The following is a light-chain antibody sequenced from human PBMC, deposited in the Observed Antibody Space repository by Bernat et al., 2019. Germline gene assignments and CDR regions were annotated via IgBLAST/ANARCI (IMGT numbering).Light chain of an antibody. V-gene: IGKV1-33*01. CDR1: QDISNY. CDR3: QPYGNLPQGLP. Sequence: DIQMTQSPSSLSASVGDRVTITCQASQDISNYLNWYQQKPGKAPKLLIYDASNLETGVPSRFSGSGSGTDFTFTIRSLQPEDIATYYCQPYGNLPQGLPFGGGTKVELK. CDR2: DAS. J-gene: IGKJ4*01.